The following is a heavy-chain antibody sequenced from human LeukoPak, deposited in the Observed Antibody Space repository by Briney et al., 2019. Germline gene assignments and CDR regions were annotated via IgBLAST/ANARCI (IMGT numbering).Heavy chain of an antibody. Sequence: SETLSLTCTVSGGSISSYYWSWIRQPPGKGLEWIGYIYYSGSTNYNPSLKSRVTISVGTSKNQFSLKLSSVTAADTAVYYCARDLYSRGWYDYGGQGTLDTVSS. CDR2: IYYSGST. CDR3: ARDLYSRGWYDY. V-gene: IGHV4-59*01. CDR1: GGSISSYY. D-gene: IGHD6-19*01. J-gene: IGHJ4*02.